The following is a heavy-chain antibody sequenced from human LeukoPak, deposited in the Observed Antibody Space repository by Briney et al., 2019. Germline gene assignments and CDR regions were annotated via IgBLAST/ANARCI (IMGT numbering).Heavy chain of an antibody. J-gene: IGHJ3*02. D-gene: IGHD3-22*01. CDR3: AREGGITMITQKRGLDAFDI. Sequence: SQTLSLTCTVSGGSISSGGYYWSWIRQHPGKGLEWIGYIYYSGSTYYNPSLKSRVTISVDTSKNQFSLKLSSVTAADTAVYYCAREGGITMITQKRGLDAFDIWGQGTMVTVSS. V-gene: IGHV4-31*03. CDR2: IYYSGST. CDR1: GGSISSGGYY.